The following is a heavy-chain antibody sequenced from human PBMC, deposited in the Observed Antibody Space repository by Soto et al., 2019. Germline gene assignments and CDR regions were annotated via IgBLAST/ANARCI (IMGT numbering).Heavy chain of an antibody. Sequence: ASVHVSCKASGGTFSSYAISWVRQAPGQGLEWMGGIIPIFGTANYAQKFQGRVTITADKSTSTAYMELSSLRSEDTAVYYCARDCSSTSCFPLNYYYGMDVWGQGTTVTVSS. V-gene: IGHV1-69*06. CDR2: IIPIFGTA. J-gene: IGHJ6*02. D-gene: IGHD2-2*01. CDR3: ARDCSSTSCFPLNYYYGMDV. CDR1: GGTFSSYA.